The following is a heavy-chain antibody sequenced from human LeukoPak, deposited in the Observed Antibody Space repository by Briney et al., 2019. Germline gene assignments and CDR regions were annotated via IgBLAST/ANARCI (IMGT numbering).Heavy chain of an antibody. CDR1: GGTFSSYA. V-gene: IGHV1-8*02. J-gene: IGHJ4*02. D-gene: IGHD2-2*01. CDR3: ATYCSSTSCQTLTDY. CDR2: MNPNSGNT. Sequence: ASVKVSCKASGGTFSSYAINWVRQATGQGLEWMGWMNPNSGNTGYAQKFQGRVTMTRNTSISTAYMELSSLRSEDTAVYYCATYCSSTSCQTLTDYWGQGTLVTVSS.